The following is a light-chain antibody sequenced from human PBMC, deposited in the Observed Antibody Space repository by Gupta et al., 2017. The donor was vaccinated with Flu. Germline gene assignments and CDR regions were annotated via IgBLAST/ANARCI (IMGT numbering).Light chain of an antibody. V-gene: IGLV3-1*01. CDR2: NDA. J-gene: IGLJ2*01. Sequence: SSVLTQPPSVSVFPGQTATITCSGNKLGDKYASWYQQKAGQPPILILYNDAKRPSGIPERFSGSNSGNTATLTVSETQVVDEADYYCQAWDSGVVVFGGGTKLTVL. CDR1: KLGDKY. CDR3: QAWDSGVVV.